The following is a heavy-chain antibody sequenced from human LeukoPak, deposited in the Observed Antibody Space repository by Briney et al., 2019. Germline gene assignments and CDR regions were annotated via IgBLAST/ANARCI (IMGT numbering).Heavy chain of an antibody. J-gene: IGHJ4*02. D-gene: IGHD2-15*01. CDR2: ISSSSTI. V-gene: IGHV3-48*01. CDR1: GFTFSSYS. Sequence: PGGSLRLSCAASGFTFSSYSMNRVRQAPGKGLEWVSYISSSSTIYYADSVKGRFTISRDNAKNSLCLQMNSLRAEDTAVYYCARVMNDLVVVVVAATTIDYWGQGTLVTVSS. CDR3: ARVMNDLVVVVVAATTIDY.